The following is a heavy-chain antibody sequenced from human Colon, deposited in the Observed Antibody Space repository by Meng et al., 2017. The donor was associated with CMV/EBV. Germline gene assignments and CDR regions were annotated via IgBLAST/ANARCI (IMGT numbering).Heavy chain of an antibody. CDR2: IYPGDSET. Sequence: KGSGDSCRDYWIAWVRQMPGKGLEWMGIIYPGDSETKYSPSFQGHVSMSVDKSIDTAYLQWSSLKASDTATYYCAREDSRGYRIFDAWGQGTLVTVSS. CDR1: GDSCRDYW. CDR3: AREDSRGYRIFDA. J-gene: IGHJ4*02. V-gene: IGHV5-51*01. D-gene: IGHD3-22*01.